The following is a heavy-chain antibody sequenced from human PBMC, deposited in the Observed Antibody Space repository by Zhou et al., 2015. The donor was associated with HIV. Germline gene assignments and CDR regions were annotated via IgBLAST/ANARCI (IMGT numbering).Heavy chain of an antibody. Sequence: EVQLVESGGGVVQPGRSLRLSCAASGFTFDTYVMNWVRQAPGKGLEWVSTISGNGVTIYYAESVKGRFSISRDNSKNTLYLQMNSLRAEDTAVYYCVKGGRGLDVILDYWGQGTPVSVSS. D-gene: IGHD2-21*01. V-gene: IGHV3-23*04. CDR2: ISGNGVTI. CDR3: VKGGRGLDVILDY. J-gene: IGHJ4*02. CDR1: GFTFDTYV.